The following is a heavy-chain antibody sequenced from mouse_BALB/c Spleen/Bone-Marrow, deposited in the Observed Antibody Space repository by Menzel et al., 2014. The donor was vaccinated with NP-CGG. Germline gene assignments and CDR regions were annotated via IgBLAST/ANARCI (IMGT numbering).Heavy chain of an antibody. D-gene: IGHD2-5*01. Sequence: QVQLQQSGAELVRPGVSVKISCKGSGYTFTDYAMHWVKQSHAESLEWIGVINTYFGDISYNQKFKGKAIIAVDKTSRTVYMELARLTAEDSAIYYCARGYSNNYAMDYWGQGTSVTVSS. CDR3: ARGYSNNYAMDY. J-gene: IGHJ4*01. V-gene: IGHV1S137*01. CDR1: GYTFTDYA. CDR2: INTYFGDI.